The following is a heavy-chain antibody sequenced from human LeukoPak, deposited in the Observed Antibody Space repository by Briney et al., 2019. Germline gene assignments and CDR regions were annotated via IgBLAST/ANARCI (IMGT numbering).Heavy chain of an antibody. J-gene: IGHJ4*02. D-gene: IGHD6-25*01. Sequence: PGGSLRLSCVGSGFTFSDAWISWVRQAPGKGLEWVGRIKSKIDGGTIDYAAPVKGRFTISRDDSRNTLYLRMNSLKTEDTAVYYCTTRRQDGCWGQGTLVTVS. CDR2: IKSKIDGGTI. CDR1: GFTFSDAW. V-gene: IGHV3-15*01. CDR3: TTRRQDGC.